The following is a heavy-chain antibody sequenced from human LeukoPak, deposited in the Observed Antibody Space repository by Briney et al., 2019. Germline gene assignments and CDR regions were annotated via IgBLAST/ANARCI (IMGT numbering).Heavy chain of an antibody. D-gene: IGHD6-19*01. CDR2: ISYDGSNK. V-gene: IGHV3-30*19. J-gene: IGHJ3*02. Sequence: TGGSLRLSCVASGFTFSSYGLHWVRQAPGKGLEWVAVISYDGSNKYYADSVKGRFTISRDNSKNTLYLQMNSLRAEDTAVYYCARSGAGTDAFDIWGQGTMVTVSS. CDR3: ARSGAGTDAFDI. CDR1: GFTFSSYG.